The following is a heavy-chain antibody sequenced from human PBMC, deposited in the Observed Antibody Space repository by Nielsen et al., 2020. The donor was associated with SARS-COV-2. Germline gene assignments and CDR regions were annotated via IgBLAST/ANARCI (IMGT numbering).Heavy chain of an antibody. V-gene: IGHV7-4-1*02. Sequence: WVRQAPGQGLEWLGWINTNTGNPTYAQGFTGRFVLSLDTSVSTAYLQISSLKAEDTALYYCARLADYEYVWGSFADDAFDIWGQGTMVTVSS. J-gene: IGHJ3*02. CDR2: INTNTGNP. CDR3: ARLADYEYVWGSFADDAFDI. D-gene: IGHD3-16*01.